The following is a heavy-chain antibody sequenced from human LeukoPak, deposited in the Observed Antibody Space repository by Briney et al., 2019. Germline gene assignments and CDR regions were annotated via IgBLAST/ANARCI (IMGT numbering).Heavy chain of an antibody. CDR2: ISSRSSII. V-gene: IGHV3-48*04. Sequence: GGSLRLSCAASGFTFSSYSMNWVRQAPGKGLEWVSYISSRSSIIYYADSVKGRFTISRDNAKNSLFLQMDSLRAEDTAVYFCARVNYHLLVGWFDPWGQGTLVTVSS. J-gene: IGHJ5*02. D-gene: IGHD1-26*01. CDR1: GFTFSSYS. CDR3: ARVNYHLLVGWFDP.